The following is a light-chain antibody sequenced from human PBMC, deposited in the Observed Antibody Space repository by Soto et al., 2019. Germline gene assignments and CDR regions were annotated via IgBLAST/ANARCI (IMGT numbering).Light chain of an antibody. Sequence: WMTQSRSLHYASTGDRVTISCRMSQGISSYLAWYQQKPGKAPELLIYDASSLQSGVPPRFSGSGSGTDFTLTISSLQPEDFATYYCEQAGSFPITFGQGTRLEIK. CDR3: EQAGSFPIT. CDR1: QGISSY. V-gene: IGKV1D-8*02. J-gene: IGKJ5*01. CDR2: DAS.